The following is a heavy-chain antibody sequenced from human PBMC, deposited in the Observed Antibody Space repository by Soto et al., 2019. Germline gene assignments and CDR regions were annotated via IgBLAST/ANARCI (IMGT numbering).Heavy chain of an antibody. D-gene: IGHD2-2*01. CDR1: GGSISSGGYS. CDR2: IYHSGST. CDR3: ARTGRHCSSTSCYSFSWFDP. J-gene: IGHJ5*02. Sequence: SETLSLTCAVSGGSISSGGYSWSWIRQPPGKGLEWIGYIYHSGSTYYNPSLKSRVTISVDRSQNQFSLKLSSVTAADTAVYYCARTGRHCSSTSCYSFSWFDPWGQGTLVTVSS. V-gene: IGHV4-30-2*01.